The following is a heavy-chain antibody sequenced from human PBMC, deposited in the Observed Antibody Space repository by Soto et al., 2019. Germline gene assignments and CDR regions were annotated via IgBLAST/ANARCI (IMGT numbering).Heavy chain of an antibody. Sequence: EVQLVESGGGLVQPGGSLRLSCAASGFTFSSYWMHWVRQAPGKGLVWVSRLNSDGSSTSYADSVKGRFTISRDNAKNTLDLQMNSLRAEDTAVYYCAREYSSSRYFDYWGQGTLVTVSS. V-gene: IGHV3-74*01. CDR3: AREYSSSRYFDY. CDR1: GFTFSSYW. J-gene: IGHJ4*02. CDR2: LNSDGSST. D-gene: IGHD6-6*01.